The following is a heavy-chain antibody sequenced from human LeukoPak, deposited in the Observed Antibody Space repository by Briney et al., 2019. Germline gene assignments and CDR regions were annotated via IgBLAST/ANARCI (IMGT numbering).Heavy chain of an antibody. CDR2: ITSCAGTP. J-gene: IGHJ1*01. CDR1: GFTFSRYA. D-gene: IGHD5-24*01. CDR3: AKVRDDHNPDFRH. V-gene: IGHV3-23*01. Sequence: PGGSLRLSCAASGFTFSRYAMGWVRQAPGKGVEWVSTITSCAGTPFYPHSVNGRFTMSRDNSKNTLYLQMNILSVVDTAVYYCAKVRDDHNPDFRHWGQGTLVTVSS.